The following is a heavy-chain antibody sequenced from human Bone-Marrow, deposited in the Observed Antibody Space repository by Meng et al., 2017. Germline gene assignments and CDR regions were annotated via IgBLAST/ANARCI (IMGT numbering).Heavy chain of an antibody. J-gene: IGHJ4*02. CDR3: ARDVAGRGGY. Sequence: SETLSPTCAVSGGSISSYYWSWIRQPPGKGLEWIGYIYYSGSTNYNPSLKSRVTISVDTSKNQFSLKLSSVTAADTAVYYCARDVAGRGGYWGQGTLVTVSS. CDR1: GGSISSYY. CDR2: IYYSGST. V-gene: IGHV4-59*01. D-gene: IGHD1-26*01.